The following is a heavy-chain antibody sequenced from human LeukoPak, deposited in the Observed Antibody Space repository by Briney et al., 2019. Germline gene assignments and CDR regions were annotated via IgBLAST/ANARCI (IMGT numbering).Heavy chain of an antibody. CDR1: GFTVSSNH. Sequence: GGSLRLSCAASGFTVSSNHMSWVRQAPGKGLKWVSIIYSGGTTYYTDSVKGRFTISRDNSKNTLYLQMNTLRAEDTAVYYCARDADYGGSPDAFDVWGRGTIVTVSS. V-gene: IGHV3-53*01. J-gene: IGHJ3*01. CDR2: IYSGGTT. D-gene: IGHD4-23*01. CDR3: ARDADYGGSPDAFDV.